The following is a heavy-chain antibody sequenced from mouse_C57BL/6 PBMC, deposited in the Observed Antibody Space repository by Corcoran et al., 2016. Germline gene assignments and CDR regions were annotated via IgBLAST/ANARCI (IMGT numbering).Heavy chain of an antibody. CDR3: ARGGLYWYFDV. V-gene: IGHV9-3*01. CDR1: GYTFTTYG. J-gene: IGHJ1*03. CDR2: INTYSGVP. Sequence: QIQLVQSGPELKKPGETVKISCKASGYTFTTYGMSWVKQAPGKGLKWMGWINTYSGVPTYADDFKGRFAFSLETSASTAYLQINNLKNEDTATYVCARGGLYWYFDVWGTGTTVTVSS.